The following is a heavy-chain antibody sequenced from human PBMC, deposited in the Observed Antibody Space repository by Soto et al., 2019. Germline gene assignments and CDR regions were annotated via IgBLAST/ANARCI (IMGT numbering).Heavy chain of an antibody. D-gene: IGHD2-21*01. CDR2: IRKKANSYTT. CDR1: GFPFGDHY. J-gene: IGHJ5*01. Sequence: GGSLILSCAAPGFPFGDHYMDWVRQAPGKGLEWISRIRKKANSYTTEYAASVKGRFTISRDDSKNSLFLQMNFLRMEYTAVYYCAKGYCAGDSCFSGDSWGQGT. V-gene: IGHV3-72*01. CDR3: AKGYCAGDSCFSGDS.